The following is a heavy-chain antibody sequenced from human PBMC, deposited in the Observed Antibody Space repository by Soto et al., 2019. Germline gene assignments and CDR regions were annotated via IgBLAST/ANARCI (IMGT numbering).Heavy chain of an antibody. CDR3: ARDPSTTGYYGLDV. Sequence: LRLSCAASGFTVKNYQMNWVRQAPGKGLEWVSVIYSGGVTYYPDSVKGRFTTIRDTSKNTVYLQMSSLRADDTAMYYCARDPSTTGYYGLDVWGQGTTVTVSS. V-gene: IGHV3-53*01. J-gene: IGHJ6*02. CDR1: GFTVKNYQ. CDR2: IYSGGVT.